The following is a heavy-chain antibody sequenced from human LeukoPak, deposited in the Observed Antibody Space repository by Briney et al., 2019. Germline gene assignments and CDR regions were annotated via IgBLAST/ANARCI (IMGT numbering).Heavy chain of an antibody. CDR3: AELGITMIGGV. CDR1: GFTFSSYA. CDR2: ISGSGGST. V-gene: IGHV3-23*01. D-gene: IGHD3-10*02. Sequence: GGSLRLSCAASGFTFSSYAMSWVRQAPGKGLEWVSAISGSGGSTYYADSVKGRFTISRDNAKNSLYLQMNNLRAEDTAVYYCAELGITMIGGVWGKGTTVTISS. J-gene: IGHJ6*04.